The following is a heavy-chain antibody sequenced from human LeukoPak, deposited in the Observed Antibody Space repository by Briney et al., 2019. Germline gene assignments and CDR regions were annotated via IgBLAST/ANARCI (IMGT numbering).Heavy chain of an antibody. J-gene: IGHJ4*02. V-gene: IGHV1-69*04. CDR2: IIPIFGIA. CDR3: ARDGSSNRRFDY. Sequence: LGASVKVSCKASGGTFSSYAISWVRQAPGQGLEWMGRIIPIFGIANYAQKFQGRVTITADKSTSTAYMELSSLRSEDTAVYYCARDGSSNRRFDYWGQGTLVTVSS. CDR1: GGTFSSYA. D-gene: IGHD6-13*01.